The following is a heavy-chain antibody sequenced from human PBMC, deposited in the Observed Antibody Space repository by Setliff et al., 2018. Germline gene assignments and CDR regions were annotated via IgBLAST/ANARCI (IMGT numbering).Heavy chain of an antibody. CDR3: ARGGYSSRSGYSAYYYDY. Sequence: ASETLSLTCTVSGVSIRGFYWTWIRQSPKRGLEWLGYAFHTGKTDYNPSLMSRVIISIDMSRKQFSLKLSSVTAADTAMYFCARGGYSSRSGYSAYYYDYWGQGALVTVSS. D-gene: IGHD3-3*01. J-gene: IGHJ4*02. V-gene: IGHV4-59*03. CDR2: AFHTGKT. CDR1: GVSIRGFY.